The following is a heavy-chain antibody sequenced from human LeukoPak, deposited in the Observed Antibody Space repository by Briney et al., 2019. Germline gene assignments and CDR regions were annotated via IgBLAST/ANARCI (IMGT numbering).Heavy chain of an antibody. CDR3: ARLGVRGVPFDY. D-gene: IGHD3-10*01. V-gene: IGHV3-7*01. CDR1: GFTFSSYL. J-gene: IGHJ4*02. Sequence: GGSLRLSCAASGFTFSSYLMSWVRQAPGKGLEWVANIKQDGSEKYYVDSVKGRFTISRDNAKNSLYLQMNSLRAEDTAVYYCARLGVRGVPFDYWGQGTLVTVSS. CDR2: IKQDGSEK.